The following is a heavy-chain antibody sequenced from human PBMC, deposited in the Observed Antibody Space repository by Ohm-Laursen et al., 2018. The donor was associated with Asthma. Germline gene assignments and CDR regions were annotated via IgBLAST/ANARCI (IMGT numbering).Heavy chain of an antibody. CDR3: ARKAGSCIVSTCYSLDF. J-gene: IGHJ4*02. Sequence: SSVKVSCKSLGGPFSTSVFGWVRQAPGQGLEWLGGLNSVFGTSTYAQKFHDRFTITADEYTSTVNMTLSSLTSEDTAVYYCARKAGSCIVSTCYSLDFWGQGILVTVSS. CDR1: GGPFSTSV. CDR2: LNSVFGTS. V-gene: IGHV1-69*01. D-gene: IGHD2-15*01.